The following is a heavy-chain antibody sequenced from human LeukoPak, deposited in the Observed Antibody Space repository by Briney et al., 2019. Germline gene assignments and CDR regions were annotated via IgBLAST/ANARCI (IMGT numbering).Heavy chain of an antibody. CDR1: GFTFDDYA. CDR3: AKGQLAAAAPFDY. CDR2: ISWNSGSI. J-gene: IGHJ4*02. V-gene: IGHV3-9*01. Sequence: GRSLRLSCAASGFTFDDYAMHWVRRAPGKGLEWVSGISWNSGSIGYADSVKGRFTISRDNAKNSLYLQMNSLRAEDTALYYCAKGQLAAAAPFDYWGQGTLVTVSS. D-gene: IGHD6-13*01.